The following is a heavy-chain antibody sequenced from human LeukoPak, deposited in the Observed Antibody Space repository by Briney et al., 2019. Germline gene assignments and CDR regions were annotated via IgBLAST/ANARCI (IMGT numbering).Heavy chain of an antibody. V-gene: IGHV4-30-4*01. CDR1: GGSISSGDYY. Sequence: KPSQTLSLTCTVSGGSISSGDYYWSWIRQPPGKGLEWFVYIYYSGSTYYNPSLKSRVTISVDTSKNQFSLKLSSVTAAHPAVYYRARVSPSNYDPLDGFYIWGQGTMVTVSS. CDR2: IYYSGST. J-gene: IGHJ3*02. D-gene: IGHD3-3*01. CDR3: ARVSPSNYDPLDGFYI.